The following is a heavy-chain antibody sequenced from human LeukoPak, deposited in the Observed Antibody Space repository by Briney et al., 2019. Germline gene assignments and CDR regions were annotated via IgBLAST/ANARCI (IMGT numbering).Heavy chain of an antibody. CDR3: AAAGGDGSRMGFDP. D-gene: IGHD2-15*01. CDR2: ISADGSVT. Sequence: GGSLRLSCADSGFTFSRYWMHWVRQTPGKGLVWVSCISADGSVTRYADSVKGRFTISRDNTKSTLYLQMHSLRAEDTAVYYCAAAGGDGSRMGFDPWGQGTLVTVSS. CDR1: GFTFSRYW. V-gene: IGHV3-74*01. J-gene: IGHJ5*02.